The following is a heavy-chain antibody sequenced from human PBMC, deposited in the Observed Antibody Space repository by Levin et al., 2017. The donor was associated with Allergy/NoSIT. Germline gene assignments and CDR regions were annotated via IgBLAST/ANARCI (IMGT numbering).Heavy chain of an antibody. CDR2: ISAYNGNT. V-gene: IGHV1-18*01. D-gene: IGHD2-2*01. J-gene: IGHJ5*02. Sequence: ASVKVSCKASGYTFTSYGISWVRQAPGQGLEWMGWISAYNGNTNYAQKLQGRVTMTTDTSTSTAYMELRSLRSDDTAVYYCARDHSYCSSTSCSYWFDPWGQGTLVTVSS. CDR3: ARDHSYCSSTSCSYWFDP. CDR1: GYTFTSYG.